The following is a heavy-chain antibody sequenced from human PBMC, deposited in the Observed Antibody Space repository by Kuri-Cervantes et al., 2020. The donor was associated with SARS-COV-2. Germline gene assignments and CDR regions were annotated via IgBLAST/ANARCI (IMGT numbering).Heavy chain of an antibody. CDR3: ARDYHDFWSGYYPFEY. V-gene: IGHV3-21*01. CDR1: GFTFSSYS. Sequence: GESLKISCAASGFTFSSYSMNWVRQAPGKGLEWVSSISSSSSYIYYADSVKGRFTISRDNAKNSLYLQMNSLRAEDTAVYYCARDYHDFWSGYYPFEYWGQGTLVTVSS. D-gene: IGHD3-3*01. CDR2: ISSSSSYI. J-gene: IGHJ4*02.